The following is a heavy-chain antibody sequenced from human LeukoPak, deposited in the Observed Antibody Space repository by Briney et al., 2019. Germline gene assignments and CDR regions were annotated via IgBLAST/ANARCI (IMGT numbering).Heavy chain of an antibody. V-gene: IGHV3-9*03. J-gene: IGHJ4*02. CDR3: AKGREGSGYSSGWYYFDY. CDR1: GFTFDDYA. Sequence: GGSLRLSCAASGFTFDDYAMHWVRQAPGKGLEWVSGISWNNGSIGYADSVKGRFTISRDNAKNSLYLQMNSLRAEDMALYYCAKGREGSGYSSGWYYFDYWGQGTLVTVSS. D-gene: IGHD6-19*01. CDR2: ISWNNGSI.